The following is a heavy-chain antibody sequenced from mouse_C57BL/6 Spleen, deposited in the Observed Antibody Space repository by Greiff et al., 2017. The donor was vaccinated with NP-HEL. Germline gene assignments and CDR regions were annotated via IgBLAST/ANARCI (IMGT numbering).Heavy chain of an antibody. V-gene: IGHV14-4*01. CDR3: TYGNSYFDV. J-gene: IGHJ1*03. CDR1: GFNIKDDY. Sequence: VQLQQSGAELVRPGASVKLSCTASGFNIKDDYMHWVKQRPEQGLEWIGWIDPENGDTEYASKFQGKATITADTSSNTAYLQLSSLTSEDTAVYYCTYGNSYFDVWGTGTTVTVSS. D-gene: IGHD2-1*01. CDR2: IDPENGDT.